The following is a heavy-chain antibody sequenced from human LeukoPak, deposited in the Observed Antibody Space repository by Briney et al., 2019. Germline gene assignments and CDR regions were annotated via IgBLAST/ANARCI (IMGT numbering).Heavy chain of an antibody. CDR1: GYSISSGYY. CDR3: ARDIVVVVAARYFDL. D-gene: IGHD2-15*01. V-gene: IGHV4-38-2*02. J-gene: IGHJ2*01. Sequence: PSETLSLTCTVSGYSISSGYYWGWIRQPPGKGLEWIGSIYHSGSTYYNPSLKSRVTISVDTSKNQFSLKLSSVTAADTAVYYCARDIVVVVAARYFDLWGRGTLVTVSS. CDR2: IYHSGST.